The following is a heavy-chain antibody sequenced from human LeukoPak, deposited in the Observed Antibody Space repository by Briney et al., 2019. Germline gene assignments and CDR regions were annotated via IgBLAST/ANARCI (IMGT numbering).Heavy chain of an antibody. CDR1: GYSISSGYY. J-gene: IGHJ5*02. CDR3: ARGHYYGSGSPKNWFDP. CDR2: IYTSGST. V-gene: IGHV4-61*09. D-gene: IGHD3-10*01. Sequence: PSETLSLTCTVSGYSISSGYYWGWIRQSAGTGLKWIGHIYTSGSTNYNPSLKSRVTISVDTSKNQFSLRLSSVTAADTALYYCARGHYYGSGSPKNWFDPWGQGTLVTVSS.